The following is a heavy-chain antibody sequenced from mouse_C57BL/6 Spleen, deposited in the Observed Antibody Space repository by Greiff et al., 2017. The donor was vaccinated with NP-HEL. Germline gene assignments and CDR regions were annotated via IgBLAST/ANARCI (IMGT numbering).Heavy chain of an antibody. Sequence: VQLQQSGAELVKPGASVKLSCKASGYTFTSYWMHWVKQRPGQGLEWIGMIHPTSGSTNYNEKFKSKATLTVDKSSSTAYMQLSSLTSEDSAVYYCAHYYGSSPSFAYWGQGTLVTVSA. V-gene: IGHV1-64*01. J-gene: IGHJ3*01. CDR2: IHPTSGST. D-gene: IGHD1-1*01. CDR3: AHYYGSSPSFAY. CDR1: GYTFTSYW.